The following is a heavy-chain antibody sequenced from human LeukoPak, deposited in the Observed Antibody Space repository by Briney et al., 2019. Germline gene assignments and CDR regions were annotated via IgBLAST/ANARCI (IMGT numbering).Heavy chain of an antibody. Sequence: SETLSLTCTVSGGSISTYYWSWIRQPPGKGLEWIGYIYYSGSTNYNPSLKSRVTISVDTSKKQFSLKLTSVTAADSGIYYCARDRSSGYYDYWGQGILVTVST. CDR3: ARDRSSGYYDY. D-gene: IGHD3-22*01. CDR2: IYYSGST. V-gene: IGHV4-59*01. CDR1: GGSISTYY. J-gene: IGHJ4*02.